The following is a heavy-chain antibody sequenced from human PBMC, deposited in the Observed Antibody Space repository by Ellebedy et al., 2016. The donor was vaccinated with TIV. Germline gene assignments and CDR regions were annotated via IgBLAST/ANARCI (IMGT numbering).Heavy chain of an antibody. CDR2: IYPDDSDT. J-gene: IGHJ4*02. V-gene: IGHV5-51*01. CDR1: GYTFSSDW. CDR3: ACLLDSVGGF. D-gene: IGHD3-16*01. Sequence: PGGSLRLSCKASGYTFSSDWIGWVRQMPGKGLEWMGVIYPDDSDTRYSPSFQGQVTISADKSTSTTYLQWRTLRPSDTAFYYCACLLDSVGGFWGQGTLVTVSS.